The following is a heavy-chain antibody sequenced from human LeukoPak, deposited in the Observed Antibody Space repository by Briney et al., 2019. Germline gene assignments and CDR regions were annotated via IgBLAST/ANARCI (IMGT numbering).Heavy chain of an antibody. CDR2: IKSKTDGGTT. Sequence: GGSLRLSCAASGFTFSNAWMSWVRQAPGKGLEWVGRIKSKTDGGTTDYAAPVKGRFTISRDDSKNTLYLQMTSLKTEDTAVYYCTTPNYDILTGYQITDYWGQGTLVTVSS. CDR1: GFTFSNAW. D-gene: IGHD3-9*01. J-gene: IGHJ4*02. V-gene: IGHV3-15*01. CDR3: TTPNYDILTGYQITDY.